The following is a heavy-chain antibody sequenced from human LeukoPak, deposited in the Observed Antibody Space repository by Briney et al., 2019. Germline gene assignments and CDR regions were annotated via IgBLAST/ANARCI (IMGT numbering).Heavy chain of an antibody. V-gene: IGHV3-74*01. D-gene: IGHD1-26*01. J-gene: IGHJ4*02. CDR1: GFTFSSYW. CDR2: INSDGSRT. Sequence: GGSLRLSCAASGFTFSSYWMHWVRQAPGKGLVWVSRINSDGSRTTYADSVKGRFTISRDNAKNTLYLQMNSLRVEDTAVYYCARGKSGSYGTKGYWGQGTLVTVSS. CDR3: ARGKSGSYGTKGY.